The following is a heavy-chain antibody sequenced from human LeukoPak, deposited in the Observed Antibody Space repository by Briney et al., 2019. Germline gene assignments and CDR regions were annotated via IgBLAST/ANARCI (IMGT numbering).Heavy chain of an antibody. CDR3: AREGSSSLISPWFDY. Sequence: PGGSLRLSCATSGFTFSTYAMNWVRQAPGKGLEWIGEINHSGSTNYNPSLKSRVTISVDTSKNQFSLKLSSVTAADTAVYYCAREGSSSLISPWFDYWGQGTLVTVSS. V-gene: IGHV4-34*01. D-gene: IGHD6-13*01. CDR2: INHSGST. J-gene: IGHJ4*02. CDR1: GFTFSTYA.